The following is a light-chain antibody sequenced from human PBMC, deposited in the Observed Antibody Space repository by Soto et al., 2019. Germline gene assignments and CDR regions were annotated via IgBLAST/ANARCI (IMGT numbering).Light chain of an antibody. Sequence: QLVLTQSSSASASLGSSVKLTCTLNSGHSSYIIAWHQQQPGKAPRYLMKLEGSGSYNKGSGVPDRFSGSSSGADRYLTISILQFEDEAVYYCGTWDSDTHGVFGGGTHLTVL. CDR3: GTWDSDTHGV. CDR1: SGHSSYI. V-gene: IGLV4-60*02. CDR2: LEGSGSY. J-gene: IGLJ3*02.